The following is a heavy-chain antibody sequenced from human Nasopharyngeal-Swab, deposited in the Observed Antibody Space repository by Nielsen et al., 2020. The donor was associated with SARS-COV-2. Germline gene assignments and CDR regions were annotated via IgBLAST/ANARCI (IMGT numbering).Heavy chain of an antibody. CDR3: ARPFRKGAFDI. J-gene: IGHJ3*02. CDR2: ISSSSSYM. V-gene: IGHV3-21*01. Sequence: VRQAPGKGLEWVSSISSSSSYMYYADSVKGRFTISRDNAKNSLYLQMNSLRAEDTAVYYCARPFRKGAFDIWGQGTMVTVSS.